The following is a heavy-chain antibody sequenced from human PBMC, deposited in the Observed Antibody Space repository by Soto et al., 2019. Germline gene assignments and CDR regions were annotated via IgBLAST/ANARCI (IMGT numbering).Heavy chain of an antibody. CDR1: GYTFTGYY. V-gene: IGHV1-2*02. D-gene: IGHD6-25*01. Sequence: ASVKVSCKASGYTFTGYYIHWVRQAPGQGLEWMGWINPNSGGTNYAQKFQGRVTMTRDTSISTAYMELSRLRSDDTAVYYCARAAAGPDHYFDYWGQGTLVTVSS. CDR2: INPNSGGT. J-gene: IGHJ4*02. CDR3: ARAAAGPDHYFDY.